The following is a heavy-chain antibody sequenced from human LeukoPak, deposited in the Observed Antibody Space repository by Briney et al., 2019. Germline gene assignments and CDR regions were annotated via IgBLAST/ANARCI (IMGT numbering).Heavy chain of an antibody. V-gene: IGHV1-2*02. Sequence: ASVKVSCKASGYTFTGYYMHWVRQAPGQGLEWMGWINPNSGGTNYAQKFQGRVITTRDTSISTAYMEPSRLRSDDTAVYYCARVRGYSSSGDYWGQGTLVTVSS. D-gene: IGHD5-18*01. J-gene: IGHJ4*02. CDR1: GYTFTGYY. CDR2: INPNSGGT. CDR3: ARVRGYSSSGDY.